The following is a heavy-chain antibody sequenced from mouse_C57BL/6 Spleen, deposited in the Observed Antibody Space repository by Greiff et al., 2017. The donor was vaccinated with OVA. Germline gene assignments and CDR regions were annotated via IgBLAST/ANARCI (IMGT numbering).Heavy chain of an antibody. Sequence: QVQLQQPGAELVKPGASVKMSCKASGYTFPSYWITWVKQRPGQGLEWIGDIYPGRGSTNYNEKFKSKATLTVATSSSTAYMQLSSLSSEDSEVYYCASSYYCNSYYAMDYWGQGTSVTVSS. J-gene: IGHJ4*01. CDR3: ASSYYCNSYYAMDY. CDR2: IYPGRGST. D-gene: IGHD2-10*01. CDR1: GYTFPSYW. V-gene: IGHV1-55*01.